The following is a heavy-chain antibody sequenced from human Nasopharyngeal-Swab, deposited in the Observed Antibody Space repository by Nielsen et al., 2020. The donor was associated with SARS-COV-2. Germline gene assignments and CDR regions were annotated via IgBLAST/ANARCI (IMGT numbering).Heavy chain of an antibody. CDR3: SKDLFDSGSPQEYFDN. CDR1: EVNFNTYG. V-gene: IGHV3-30*18. J-gene: IGHJ4*02. Sequence: GGSLRLSCAASEVNFNTYGMHWVRQAQGKGLVWVAAISYHGFNNYYADSVTGRVTISSNNARNTLYLHMNSLRPEDTAVYYCSKDLFDSGSPQEYFDNWGQGTEVIVSS. D-gene: IGHD3-10*01. CDR2: ISYHGFNN.